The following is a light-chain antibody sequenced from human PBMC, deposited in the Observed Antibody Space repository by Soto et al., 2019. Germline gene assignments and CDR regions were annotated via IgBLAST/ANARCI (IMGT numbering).Light chain of an antibody. V-gene: IGKV3-15*01. CDR3: QQYNNWHPWT. CDR1: QSVSSSY. J-gene: IGKJ1*01. Sequence: EIVFTQSPGTLSLSPGERSTLSCMASQSVSSSYLAWYQKKPGQAPRLLIYGASNRATGIPARFSGSGSGTEFTLTISSLQSEDFAVYYCQQYNNWHPWTFGPGTQVEIK. CDR2: GAS.